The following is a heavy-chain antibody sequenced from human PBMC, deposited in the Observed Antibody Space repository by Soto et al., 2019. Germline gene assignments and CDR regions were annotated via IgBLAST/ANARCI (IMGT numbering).Heavy chain of an antibody. CDR1: GYSIRSGYY. Sequence: SETLSLPCTVSGYSIRSGYYWGWVRQPPGKGLEWIGSIYHSGSTYYNPSLKSRVTISVDTSKNQFSLKLSSVTAADTAVYYCARDSDYDILTGPFDYWGQGTLVTVSS. D-gene: IGHD3-9*01. CDR2: IYHSGST. J-gene: IGHJ4*02. CDR3: ARDSDYDILTGPFDY. V-gene: IGHV4-38-2*02.